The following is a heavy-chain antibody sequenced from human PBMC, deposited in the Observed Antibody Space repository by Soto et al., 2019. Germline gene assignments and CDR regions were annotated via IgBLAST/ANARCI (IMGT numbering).Heavy chain of an antibody. CDR1: GYTFISYG. Sequence: QVQLVQSGAEVKKPGAAVKVSCKASGYTFISYGISWVRQAPGQGLEWMGWINAFNGNTNYAQKLQGRVTMTRDTSTSTAYMELRSLRSDDTAVYYCARDPVAGTYFDYWGQGTLVTVSS. D-gene: IGHD6-19*01. J-gene: IGHJ4*02. V-gene: IGHV1-18*01. CDR2: INAFNGNT. CDR3: ARDPVAGTYFDY.